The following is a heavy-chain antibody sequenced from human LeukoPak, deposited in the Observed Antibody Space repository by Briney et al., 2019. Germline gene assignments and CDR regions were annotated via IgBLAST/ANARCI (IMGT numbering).Heavy chain of an antibody. D-gene: IGHD3-10*01. Sequence: SETLSLTCTVSGGSISSGSYYWSWIRQPAGKGLEWIGRIYTSGSTNYNPSLKSRVTISLDTSKAQFSLKLRSVTAADTAVYYCAKIGDAGLGSHDYWGQGTLVTISS. J-gene: IGHJ4*02. CDR3: AKIGDAGLGSHDY. CDR1: GGSISSGSYY. V-gene: IGHV4-61*02. CDR2: IYTSGST.